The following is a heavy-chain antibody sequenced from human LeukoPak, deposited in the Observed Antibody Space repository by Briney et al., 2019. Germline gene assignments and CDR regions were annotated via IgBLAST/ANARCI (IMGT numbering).Heavy chain of an antibody. J-gene: IGHJ4*02. D-gene: IGHD2-2*01. Sequence: ASVKVSCKASGYTFTGYYMHWVRRAPGQGLEWMGWINPNGGGTDYAQKLQGRVTMTRDTSISTAYMELKWLGSDDTAVYYCARGGYCSGTNCFVLAAEFDYWGQGTLVTVSS. CDR1: GYTFTGYY. CDR2: INPNGGGT. CDR3: ARGGYCSGTNCFVLAAEFDY. V-gene: IGHV1-2*02.